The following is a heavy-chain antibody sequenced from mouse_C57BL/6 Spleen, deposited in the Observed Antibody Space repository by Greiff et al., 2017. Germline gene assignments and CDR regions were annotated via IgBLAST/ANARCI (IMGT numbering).Heavy chain of an antibody. V-gene: IGHV1-69*01. D-gene: IGHD1-1*01. CDR2: IDPSDSYT. J-gene: IGHJ1*03. CDR1: GYTFTSYW. Sequence: VKLQQPGAELVMPGASVKLSCKASGYTFTSYWMHWVKQRPGQGLEWIGEIDPSDSYTNYNQKFKGKSTLTVDKSSSTAYMQLSSLTSEDSAVYYCARGDPVVATRYFDVWGTGTTVTVSS. CDR3: ARGDPVVATRYFDV.